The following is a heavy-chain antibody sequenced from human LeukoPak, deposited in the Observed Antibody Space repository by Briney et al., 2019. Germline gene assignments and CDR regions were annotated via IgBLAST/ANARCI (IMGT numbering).Heavy chain of an antibody. CDR1: GGSISSYY. J-gene: IGHJ5*02. D-gene: IGHD3-22*01. CDR3: ARGTGGDSSGYYYPSWFDP. CDR2: IYYSGST. Sequence: PSETLSLTCTVSGGSISSYYWSWIRQPPGKGLEWIGYIYYSGSTNYNPSLKSRVTISVDTSKNQFSLKLSSVTAADTAVYYCARGTGGDSSGYYYPSWFDPWGQGTLATVSS. V-gene: IGHV4-59*01.